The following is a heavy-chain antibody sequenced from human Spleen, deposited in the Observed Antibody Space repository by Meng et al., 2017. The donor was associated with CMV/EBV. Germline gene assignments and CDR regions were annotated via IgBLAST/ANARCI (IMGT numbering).Heavy chain of an antibody. J-gene: IGHJ4*02. D-gene: IGHD6-6*01. CDR3: ARGDEYSSSCGDY. Sequence: GGSLRLSCAASGFTFDDYAMHWVRQAPGKGLEWVSGSSWNSGSIGYADSVKGRFTISRDNAKNSLYLQMNSLRAEDTAVYYCARGDEYSSSCGDYWGQGTLVTVSS. CDR2: SSWNSGSI. CDR1: GFTFDDYA. V-gene: IGHV3-9*01.